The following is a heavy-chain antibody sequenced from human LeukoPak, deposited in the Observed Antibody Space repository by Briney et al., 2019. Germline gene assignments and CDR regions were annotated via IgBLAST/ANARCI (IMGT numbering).Heavy chain of an antibody. CDR1: GGSISSYY. CDR3: ARDLDYSWYPHGGAFDI. D-gene: IGHD5-12*01. J-gene: IGHJ3*02. Sequence: SETLSLTCTVSGGSISSYYWSWIRQPPGKGLEWIGYIYYSGSTNYNPSLKSRVTISVDTSKNQSSLKLSSVTAADTAVYYCARDLDYSWYPHGGAFDIWGQGTMVTVSS. CDR2: IYYSGST. V-gene: IGHV4-59*01.